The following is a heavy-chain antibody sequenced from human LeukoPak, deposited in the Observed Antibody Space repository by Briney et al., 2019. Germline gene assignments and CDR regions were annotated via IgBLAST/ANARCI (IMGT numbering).Heavy chain of an antibody. V-gene: IGHV4-34*01. CDR1: GGSFSGYY. CDR2: INHSGST. CDR3: ARVRGGGKRYCGGGSCYSSRSDYFDY. J-gene: IGHJ4*02. D-gene: IGHD2-15*01. Sequence: PSETLSLTCAVYGGSFSGYYWTWIRQPPGKGLEWIGDINHSGSTNYNPSLKSRVTISVDTSKNQFSLKLSSVTAADTAVYYCARVRGGGKRYCGGGSCYSSRSDYFDYWGQGTLVTVSS.